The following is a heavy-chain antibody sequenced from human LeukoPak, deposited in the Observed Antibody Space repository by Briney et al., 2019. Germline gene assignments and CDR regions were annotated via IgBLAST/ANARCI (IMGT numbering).Heavy chain of an antibody. CDR3: VLRTVTSCSEGDY. CDR1: GGSISSSSYY. V-gene: IGHV4-39*01. D-gene: IGHD2-2*01. J-gene: IGHJ4*02. CDR2: IYYSGST. Sequence: PSETLSLTCTVSGGSISSSSYYWGWIRQPPGKGLEWIGSIYYSGSTYYNPSLKSRVTISVDTSKNQFSLKLSSVTAADTAVYYCVLRTVTSCSEGDYWGQGTLVTVSS.